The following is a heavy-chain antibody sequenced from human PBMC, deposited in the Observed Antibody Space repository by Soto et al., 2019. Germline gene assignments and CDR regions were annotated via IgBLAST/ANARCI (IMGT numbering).Heavy chain of an antibody. CDR1: GFTFSSYG. CDR2: IWYDGSNK. V-gene: IGHV3-33*01. D-gene: IGHD1-26*01. J-gene: IGHJ4*02. Sequence: GGSLRLSCAASGFTFSSYGMHWVRQAPGKGLEWVAVIWYDGSNKYYADSVKGRFTISRDNSKNTLYLQMNSLRAEDTAVYYCARDPWELPMYYFDYWGQGTLVTVSS. CDR3: ARDPWELPMYYFDY.